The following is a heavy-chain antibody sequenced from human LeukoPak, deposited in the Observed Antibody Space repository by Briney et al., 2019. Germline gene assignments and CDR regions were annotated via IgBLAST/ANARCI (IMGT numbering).Heavy chain of an antibody. J-gene: IGHJ4*02. CDR2: ISAYNGNT. D-gene: IGHD6-13*01. CDR3: ARSGVAYSSSWLLFDY. CDR1: GYTFTSYG. Sequence: GASVKVSCKASGYTFTSYGISWVRQAPGQGLEWMGWISAYNGNTNYAQKLQGRVTMTTDTSTSTAYMELRSLRSDDTAVYYCARSGVAYSSSWLLFDYWGQGTLVTVSS. V-gene: IGHV1-18*01.